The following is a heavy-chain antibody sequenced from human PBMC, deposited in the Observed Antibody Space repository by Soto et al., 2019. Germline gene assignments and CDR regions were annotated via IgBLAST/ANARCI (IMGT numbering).Heavy chain of an antibody. CDR1: GGSFSGYY. V-gene: IGHV4-34*01. CDR2: INHSGST. D-gene: IGHD2-21*02. CDR3: ARKHIVVVTAILAFDI. Sequence: SETLSLTCAVYGGSFSGYYWSWIRQPPGKGLEWIGEINHSGSTNYNPSLKSRVTISVDTSKNQFSLKLSSVTAADTAVYYCARKHIVVVTAILAFDIWGQGTMVTVSS. J-gene: IGHJ3*02.